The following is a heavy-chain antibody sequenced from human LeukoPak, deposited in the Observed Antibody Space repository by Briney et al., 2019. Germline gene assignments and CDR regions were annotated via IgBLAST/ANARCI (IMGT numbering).Heavy chain of an antibody. Sequence: KPSETLSLTCAVYGGSFSGYYWSWIRQPPGKGLEWIGYIYYSGSTNYNPSLKSRVTISVDTSKNQFSLKLSSVTAADTAVYYCARAQNYYYGMDVWGQGTTATVSS. CDR3: ARAQNYYYGMDV. V-gene: IGHV4-59*01. CDR1: GGSFSGYY. CDR2: IYYSGST. J-gene: IGHJ6*02.